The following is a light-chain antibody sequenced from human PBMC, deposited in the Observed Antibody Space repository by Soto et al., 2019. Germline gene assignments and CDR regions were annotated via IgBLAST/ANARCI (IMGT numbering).Light chain of an antibody. J-gene: IGLJ2*01. CDR2: DVT. Sequence: QSALTQPAAVSGSPGQSITISCTGTSSDVGTYNLVSWYQRHPGKAPKLLIYDVTKRPSGVSHRFSGSQSGNTASLTISGLQAEDEADYYCCSYATPRQFGGGTKLTVL. CDR1: SSDVGTYNL. V-gene: IGLV2-23*02. CDR3: CSYATPRQ.